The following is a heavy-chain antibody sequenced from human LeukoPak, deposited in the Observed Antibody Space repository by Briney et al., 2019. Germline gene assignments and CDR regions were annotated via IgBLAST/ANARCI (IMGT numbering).Heavy chain of an antibody. J-gene: IGHJ4*02. CDR3: TRVKGRELLWFGESTPDY. CDR1: GFTFGDYA. D-gene: IGHD3-10*01. CDR2: IRSKAYGGTT. Sequence: GRSLRLSCTASGFTFGDYAMSWVRQAPGKGLEGVGFIRSKAYGGTTEYAASVKGRFTISRDDSKSIAYLQMNSLKTEDTAVYYCTRVKGRELLWFGESTPDYWGQGTLVTVSS. V-gene: IGHV3-49*04.